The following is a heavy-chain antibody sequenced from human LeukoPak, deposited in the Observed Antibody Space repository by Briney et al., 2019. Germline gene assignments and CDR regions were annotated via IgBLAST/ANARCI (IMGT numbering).Heavy chain of an antibody. CDR2: ISGSGGST. V-gene: IGHV3-23*01. Sequence: GGSLRLSCAASGFTFSSYAMSWVRQAPGEGLEWVSAISGSGGSTYYADSVKGRFTISRDNSKNTLYLQMNSLRAEDTAVYYCAKGFEGTSWSDRDYWGQGTLVTVSS. CDR3: AKGFEGTSWSDRDY. J-gene: IGHJ4*02. D-gene: IGHD2-2*01. CDR1: GFTFSSYA.